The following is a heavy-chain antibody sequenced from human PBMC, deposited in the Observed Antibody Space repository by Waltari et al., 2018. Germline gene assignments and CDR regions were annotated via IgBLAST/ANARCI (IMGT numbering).Heavy chain of an antibody. Sequence: EVQLVESGGGLVQPGRSLRLSCAASGFTFDDYAMHWVRQVPGKGLEWVSSISWNSGIIDYADSVKGRFTISRDNAKNCLYLQMNSLRAEDTALYYCAKGGATLIHYYAMDVWGQGTTVTVSS. J-gene: IGHJ6*02. V-gene: IGHV3-9*01. CDR3: AKGGATLIHYYAMDV. CDR2: ISWNSGII. D-gene: IGHD1-26*01. CDR1: GFTFDDYA.